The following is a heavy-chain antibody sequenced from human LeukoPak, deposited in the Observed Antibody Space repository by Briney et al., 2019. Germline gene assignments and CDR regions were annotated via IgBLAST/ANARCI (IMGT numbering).Heavy chain of an antibody. CDR1: GFTFRNYG. V-gene: IGHV3-33*01. J-gene: IGHJ4*02. CDR2: IWFDGSNK. D-gene: IGHD5-12*01. CDR3: ARDSSDSDYYFDY. Sequence: GRSRRLSCAASGFTFRNYGMHWVRQAPGKGLECVAIIWFDGSNKYYADSVKGRFTISRDNSKNTLYLRMNSLRAEDTAVYYCARDSSDSDYYFDYWGRGTLVTVSS.